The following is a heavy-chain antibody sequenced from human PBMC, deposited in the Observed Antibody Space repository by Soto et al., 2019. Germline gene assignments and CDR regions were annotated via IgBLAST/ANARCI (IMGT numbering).Heavy chain of an antibody. D-gene: IGHD1-1*01. CDR2: IYYSGST. CDR1: GGSISSSSYY. CDR3: ARHAQLGNKGHWYFDY. J-gene: IGHJ4*02. Sequence: SETLSLTCTVSGGSISSSSYYWGWIRQPPGKGLEWIGSIYYSGSTYYNPSLKSRVTISVDTSKNQFSLKLSSVTAADTAVYYCARHAQLGNKGHWYFDYWGQGTLVTVSS. V-gene: IGHV4-39*01.